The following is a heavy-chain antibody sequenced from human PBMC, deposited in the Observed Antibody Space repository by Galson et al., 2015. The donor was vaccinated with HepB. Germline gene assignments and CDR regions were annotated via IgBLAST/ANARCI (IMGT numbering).Heavy chain of an antibody. CDR2: ISSSSYI. CDR1: GFTFSSYS. Sequence: SLRLSCAASGFTFSSYSMNWVRQAPGKGLEWVSSISSSSYIYYADSVKGRFTISRDNAKNSLYLQMNSLRAEDTAVYCCARFYDSSGSLDYWGQGTLVTVSS. CDR3: ARFYDSSGSLDY. V-gene: IGHV3-21*01. D-gene: IGHD3-22*01. J-gene: IGHJ4*02.